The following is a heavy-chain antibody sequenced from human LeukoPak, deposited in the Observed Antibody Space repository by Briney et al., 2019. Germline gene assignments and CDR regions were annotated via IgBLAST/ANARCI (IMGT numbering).Heavy chain of an antibody. Sequence: GRSLRLSCAVSGFTFSSYGMHWVRQAPGKGLEWVAFIRYDGSNKYYADSVKGRFTISRDNSKHTLYLQMNSLRAEDTAVYYCAKDLTPNYYDSGLPDYWGQGTLVTVSS. CDR3: AKDLTPNYYDSGLPDY. J-gene: IGHJ4*02. V-gene: IGHV3-30*02. D-gene: IGHD3-22*01. CDR1: GFTFSSYG. CDR2: IRYDGSNK.